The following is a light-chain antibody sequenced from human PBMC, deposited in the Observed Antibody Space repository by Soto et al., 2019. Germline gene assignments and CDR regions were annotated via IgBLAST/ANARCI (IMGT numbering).Light chain of an antibody. J-gene: IGKJ1*01. CDR3: QQSNNWPWT. V-gene: IGKV3D-20*02. CDR1: QSISGNY. CDR2: GTY. Sequence: EVGLTQSPGTLSLSPGERVTLSCRASQSISGNYLAWYQHKTGQAPRLLISGTYTRATGIPDRLSGRGYGTDLSITISRMEPGDFEVYYCQQSNNWPWTFGQGTKVDIK.